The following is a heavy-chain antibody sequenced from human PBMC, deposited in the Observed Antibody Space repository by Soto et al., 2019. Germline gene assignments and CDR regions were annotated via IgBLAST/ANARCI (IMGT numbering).Heavy chain of an antibody. Sequence: EVQLVESGGGLVQPGGSLRLSCAASGFTFSAYSMNWVRQAPGKGLGWVSDISSSSSKTYYADSVKGRFTISRDNAKNSLYLQMNSLRAEDTAVYHCARWVGGESRYLDYWGQGTLVTVSS. V-gene: IGHV3-48*01. J-gene: IGHJ4*02. CDR2: ISSSSSKT. CDR3: ARWVGGESRYLDY. D-gene: IGHD3-9*01. CDR1: GFTFSAYS.